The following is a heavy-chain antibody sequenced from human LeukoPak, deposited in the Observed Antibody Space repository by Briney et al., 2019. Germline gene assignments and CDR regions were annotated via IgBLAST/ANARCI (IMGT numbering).Heavy chain of an antibody. Sequence: GGSLRLSCAASGFTFSSYAMSWVRQAPGKGLEWVSVIYSGGSTYYADSVKGRFTNSRDNSKNTLYLQMNSLRAEDTAVYYCASSAGYSSSWYEHWGQGTLVTVSS. CDR2: IYSGGST. J-gene: IGHJ1*01. CDR3: ASSAGYSSSWYEH. CDR1: GFTFSSYA. V-gene: IGHV3-53*01. D-gene: IGHD6-13*01.